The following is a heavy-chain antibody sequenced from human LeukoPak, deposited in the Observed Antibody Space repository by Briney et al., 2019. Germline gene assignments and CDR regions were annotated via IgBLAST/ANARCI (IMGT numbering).Heavy chain of an antibody. D-gene: IGHD6-13*01. J-gene: IGHJ4*02. CDR2: ISAYNGNT. CDR3: ARGFPRVLAAARYYFDY. V-gene: IGHV1-18*01. Sequence: ASVKVSCTASGYTFISYGISWVRQAPGQGLEWMGWISAYNGNTNYAQKLQGRVTMTTDTSTSTAYMELRSLRSDDTAVYYCARGFPRVLAAARYYFDYWGQGTLVTVSS. CDR1: GYTFISYG.